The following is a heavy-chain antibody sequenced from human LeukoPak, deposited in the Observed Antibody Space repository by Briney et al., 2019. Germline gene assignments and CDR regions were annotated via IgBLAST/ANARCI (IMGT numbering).Heavy chain of an antibody. J-gene: IGHJ4*02. Sequence: GGSLRLSCAASGFTFTNYAMSWVRQAPGKGLEWVSALSASGGSTYYADSVKGRFTISRDNSKNMLYLQMSSLRAEDTAVYYCAKSIVGVSGFGYWGQGALVTVSS. D-gene: IGHD1-26*01. CDR2: LSASGGST. CDR1: GFTFTNYA. V-gene: IGHV3-23*01. CDR3: AKSIVGVSGFGY.